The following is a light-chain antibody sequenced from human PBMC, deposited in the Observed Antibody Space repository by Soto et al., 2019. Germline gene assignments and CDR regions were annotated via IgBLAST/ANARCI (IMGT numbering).Light chain of an antibody. J-gene: IGKJ4*02. Sequence: EIVLTQSPAILSVSPGERVTLSCGASQIVATNLAWYQQKPGHAPRLLIYSASSSASGIPARLSGSGSGAECTLTIGGLQSEDFVVYYCQRYHDWPCTFGGGTRVDIK. CDR3: QRYHDWPCT. V-gene: IGKV3-15*01. CDR2: SAS. CDR1: QIVATN.